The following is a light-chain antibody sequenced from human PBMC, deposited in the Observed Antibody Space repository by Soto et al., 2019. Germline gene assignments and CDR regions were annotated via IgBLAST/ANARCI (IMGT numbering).Light chain of an antibody. Sequence: DIQMTQSPSTLSASVGDRVTITCRASQSISSWLAWYQQKPGKAPKLLIYQASSLESGVPSRFSGSGSGTEFTLTISILQPDDVATYCCQQYNSYSRTFGQGTKVEIK. CDR2: QAS. J-gene: IGKJ1*01. CDR3: QQYNSYSRT. CDR1: QSISSW. V-gene: IGKV1-5*03.